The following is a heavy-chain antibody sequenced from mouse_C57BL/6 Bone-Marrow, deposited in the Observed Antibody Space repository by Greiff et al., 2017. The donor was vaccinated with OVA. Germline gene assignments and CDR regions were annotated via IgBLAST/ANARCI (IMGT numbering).Heavy chain of an antibody. CDR2: IDPSDSYT. CDR1: GYTFTSYW. CDR3: AKIYYDYD. D-gene: IGHD2-4*01. V-gene: IGHV1-50*01. J-gene: IGHJ2*01. Sequence: QVQLQQPGAELVKPGASVKLSCKASGYTFTSYWMQWVKQRPGQGLEWIGEIDPSDSYTNYNQKFKGKATLTVDTSSSTAYMQLSSLTSEDSAVYYCAKIYYDYDWGQGTTLTVSS.